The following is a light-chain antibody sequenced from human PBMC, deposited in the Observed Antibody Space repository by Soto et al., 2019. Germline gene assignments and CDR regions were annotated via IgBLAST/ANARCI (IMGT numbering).Light chain of an antibody. V-gene: IGKV3D-15*01. J-gene: IGKJ5*01. CDR1: HGVTTN. CDR3: QQYNNWPLT. Sequence: EIVMTQSPGTLSVSPGERATLYFISVHGVTTNFAWYQQTSGQSPRLLIYDVSIRATGVPARFSGGGSGTEFTLTITSLQSQDFAVYWCQQYNNWPLTCGPGTRLEIK. CDR2: DVS.